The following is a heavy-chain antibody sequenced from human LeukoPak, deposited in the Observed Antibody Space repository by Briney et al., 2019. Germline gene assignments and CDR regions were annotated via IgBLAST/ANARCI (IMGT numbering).Heavy chain of an antibody. J-gene: IGHJ3*02. V-gene: IGHV5-51*01. CDR1: GYSFTSFW. CDR2: IYPGDSDT. D-gene: IGHD2-15*01. Sequence: GEILKISREGSGYSFTSFWIGWVRDMPGKGLECKGIIYPGDSDTRDRPSFQGPVTISADKSTSTSYLQWSRLRASDTAMYYCARRGYDCSRGSCYSFAFDIWGQGTIVTASS. CDR3: ARRGYDCSRGSCYSFAFDI.